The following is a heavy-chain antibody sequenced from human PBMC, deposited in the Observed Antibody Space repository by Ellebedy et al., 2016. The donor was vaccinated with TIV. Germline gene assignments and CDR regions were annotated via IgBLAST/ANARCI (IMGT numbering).Heavy chain of an antibody. V-gene: IGHV4-39*07. J-gene: IGHJ4*02. CDR2: IYYSVIT. D-gene: IGHD3-10*01. CDR3: ARGHYGSGTYFAPGE. Sequence: MPSETLSLTCTVSGGSISATNSHWDWIRQPPGKGLEWIGTIYYSVITMYNPSLNSPVTISTDMSKNQFSLILSSVTAADTAVYYCARGHYGSGTYFAPGEWGQGALVTVSS. CDR1: GGSISATNSH.